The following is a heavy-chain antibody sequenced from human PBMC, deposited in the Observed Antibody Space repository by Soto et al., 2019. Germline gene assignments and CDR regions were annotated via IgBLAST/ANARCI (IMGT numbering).Heavy chain of an antibody. V-gene: IGHV3-7*05. Sequence: DVQLVESGGGLVQPGGSLRLSCAASGFTFSSYWMSWVRQAPGKGLEWVANIKQHGSERWYVDSVKGRFTISRDNAKNSLYLQMNRLRPEDTGVYFCARGAGGGAGYWGQGNLVTVSS. D-gene: IGHD2-8*02. CDR3: ARGAGGGAGY. CDR1: GFTFSSYW. CDR2: IKQHGSER. J-gene: IGHJ4*02.